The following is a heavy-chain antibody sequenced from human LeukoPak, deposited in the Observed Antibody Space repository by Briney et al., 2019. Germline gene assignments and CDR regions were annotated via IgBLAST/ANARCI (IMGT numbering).Heavy chain of an antibody. D-gene: IGHD3-10*01. CDR2: IYYSGST. V-gene: IGHV4-59*12. Sequence: KSSETLSLTCTVSGGSISSYYWSWIRQPPGKGLEWIGYIYYSGSTNYNPSLKSRVTISVDTSKNQFSLKLSSVTAADTAVYYCARDRGAYYGSGMTYNWFDPWGQGTLVTVSS. CDR1: GGSISSYY. J-gene: IGHJ5*02. CDR3: ARDRGAYYGSGMTYNWFDP.